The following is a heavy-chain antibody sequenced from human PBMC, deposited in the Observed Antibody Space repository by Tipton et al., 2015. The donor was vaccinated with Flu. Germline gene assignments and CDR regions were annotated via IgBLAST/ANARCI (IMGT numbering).Heavy chain of an antibody. V-gene: IGHV3-53*01. J-gene: IGHJ4*02. CDR1: GFTVSSNY. CDR2: IYSGGST. D-gene: IGHD2-8*01. CDR3: ARGPRGGNGYFDY. Sequence: SLRLSCAASGFTVSSNYMSWVRQAPGKGLEWVSVIYSGGSTYYADSVKGQFTISRDNSKNTLYLQMNSLRAEDTAVYYCARGPRGGNGYFDYWGQGTLVTVSS.